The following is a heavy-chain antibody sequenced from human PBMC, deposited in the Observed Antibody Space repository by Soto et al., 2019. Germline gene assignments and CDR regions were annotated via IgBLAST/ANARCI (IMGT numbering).Heavy chain of an antibody. V-gene: IGHV1-46*01. CDR2: NNPSGRTK. CDR3: ARDLNVTTVTTSFYS. Sequence: QVQMVQYGAEVKKPGASVKVACKTSGFTFTKYYMHWVRQAPGQGLDWVGVNNPSGRTKSYAQKFLGIVTMTRDASTSTVYMELNSLRSEDTAVYYCARDLNVTTVTTSFYSWGQGTLVTVSS. D-gene: IGHD4-17*01. CDR1: GFTFTKYY. J-gene: IGHJ5*01.